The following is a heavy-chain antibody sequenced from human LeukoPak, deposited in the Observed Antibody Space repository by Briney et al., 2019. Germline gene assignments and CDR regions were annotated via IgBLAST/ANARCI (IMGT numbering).Heavy chain of an antibody. CDR1: GFTFSTYW. CDR3: AKGGTYKSNWFDP. J-gene: IGHJ5*02. V-gene: IGHV3-30*18. Sequence: GGSLRLSCAASGFTFSTYWMHWVRQAPGKGLEWVAGISYDGSNKYYADSVKGRFAISRDNSKNTLYMQMNSLRAEDTAVYYCAKGGTYKSNWFDPWGQGTLVTVSS. D-gene: IGHD1-14*01. CDR2: ISYDGSNK.